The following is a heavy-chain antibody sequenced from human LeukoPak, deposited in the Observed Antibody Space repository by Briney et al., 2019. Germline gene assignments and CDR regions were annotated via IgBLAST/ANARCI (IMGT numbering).Heavy chain of an antibody. V-gene: IGHV3-33*01. Sequence: PGGSLRLSCAASGFTFSSYGMHWVRQAPGKGLEWVAVIWYDGSNEYYADSVKGRFTISRDNSKNTLYLQMNSLRAEDTAVYYCATITHYDSSGYYSRYFRHWGQGTLVTVSS. J-gene: IGHJ1*01. CDR1: GFTFSSYG. CDR3: ATITHYDSSGYYSRYFRH. D-gene: IGHD3-22*01. CDR2: IWYDGSNE.